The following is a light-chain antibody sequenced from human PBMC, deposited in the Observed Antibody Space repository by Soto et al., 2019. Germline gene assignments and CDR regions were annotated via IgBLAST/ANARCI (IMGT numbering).Light chain of an antibody. CDR2: GTG. CDR3: QQYSSTPHT. J-gene: IGKJ2*01. CDR1: QSVSSSY. V-gene: IGKV3-20*01. Sequence: EIVLTQSPGTLSLSPGQRATLSCSASQSVSSSYLAWYQHKRGQAPRLLMFGTGSRATGIPDRFSGTGSGTDFTLIINRLEPEDFAVYYCQQYSSTPHTFGQGTKVDIK.